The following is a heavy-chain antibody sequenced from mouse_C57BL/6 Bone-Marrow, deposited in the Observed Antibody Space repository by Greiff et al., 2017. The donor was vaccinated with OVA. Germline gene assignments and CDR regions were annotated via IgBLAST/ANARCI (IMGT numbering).Heavy chain of an antibody. CDR1: GYTFTDYY. J-gene: IGHJ2*01. V-gene: IGHV1-76*01. D-gene: IGHD1-1*01. Sequence: VQLVESGAELVRPGASVKLSCKASGYTFTDYYINWVKQRPGQGLEWIARIYPGSGNTYYNEKFKGKATLTAEKSSSTAYMQLSSLTSEDSAVYFCARGDYYYGSSWDYFDYWGKGTTLTVSS. CDR3: ARGDYYYGSSWDYFDY. CDR2: IYPGSGNT.